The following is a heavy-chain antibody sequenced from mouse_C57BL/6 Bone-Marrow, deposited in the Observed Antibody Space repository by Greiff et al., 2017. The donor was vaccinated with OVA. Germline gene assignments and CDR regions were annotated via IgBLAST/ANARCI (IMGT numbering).Heavy chain of an antibody. D-gene: IGHD1-1*01. CDR1: GYTFTSYW. CDR3: AMVTVVAKADD. J-gene: IGHJ4*01. V-gene: IGHV1-74*01. CDR2: IHPSDSDT. Sequence: QVQLQQPGAELVKPGASVKVSCKASGYTFTSYWMHWVKQRPGQGLEWIGRIHPSDSDTNYNQKFKGKATLTVDKSSSTAYMQLSSLTSEDSAVYYCAMVTVVAKADDWGKGTSVTVSS.